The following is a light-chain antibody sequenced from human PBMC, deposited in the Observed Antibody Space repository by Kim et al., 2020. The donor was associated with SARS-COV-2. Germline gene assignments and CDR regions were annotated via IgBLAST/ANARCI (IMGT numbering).Light chain of an antibody. Sequence: ALVGDSLTITCRASQSMGYSLGWYQQRPGKAPNLLICDAVSLESGVPSRYSCAGSGTEFTLTISSLQPDDFATYYCQQYYPYLPYTFGPGTKLEI. V-gene: IGKV1-5*01. CDR1: QSMGYS. CDR2: DAV. CDR3: QQYYPYLPYT. J-gene: IGKJ2*01.